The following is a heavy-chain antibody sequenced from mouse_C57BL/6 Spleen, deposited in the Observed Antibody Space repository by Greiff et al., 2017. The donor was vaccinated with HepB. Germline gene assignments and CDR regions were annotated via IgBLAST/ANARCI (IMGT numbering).Heavy chain of an antibody. V-gene: IGHV14-1*01. J-gene: IGHJ2*01. CDR3: TRSPYYYGSSYDYFDY. Sequence: VQLQQSGAELVRPGASVKLSCTASGFNIKDYYMHWVKQRPEQGLEWIGRIDPEDGDTEYAPKFQGKATMTADTSSNTAYLQLSSLTSEDTAVYYCTRSPYYYGSSYDYFDYWGQGTTLTVSS. CDR1: GFNIKDYY. CDR2: IDPEDGDT. D-gene: IGHD1-1*01.